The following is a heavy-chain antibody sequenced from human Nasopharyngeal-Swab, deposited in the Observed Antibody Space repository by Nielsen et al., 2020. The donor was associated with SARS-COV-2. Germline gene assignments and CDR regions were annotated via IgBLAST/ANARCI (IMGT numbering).Heavy chain of an antibody. Sequence: WVGQAHGQGFEGMGRINPNSGGTNYAQKFQGRVTMSRDTSISTAYMELSRLRSDDTAVYYCARDSKVGATAPYYGMDVWGQGTTVTVSS. D-gene: IGHD1-26*01. CDR2: INPNSGGT. CDR3: ARDSKVGATAPYYGMDV. J-gene: IGHJ6*02. V-gene: IGHV1-2*06.